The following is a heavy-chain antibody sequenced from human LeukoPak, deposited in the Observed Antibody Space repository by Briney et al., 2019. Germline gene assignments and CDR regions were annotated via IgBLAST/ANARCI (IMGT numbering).Heavy chain of an antibody. V-gene: IGHV4-34*01. J-gene: IGHJ4*02. CDR3: AHSTGSGAPTDGPADC. CDR2: INHSGST. Sequence: PSETLSLTCAVYGGASSNYYWSWIRQSPGKGLEWIGEINHSGSTNYNPSLKSRVTIAVDTSKKQFSLKMSSVTAADTAVYYCAHSTGSGAPTDGPADCWGQGHLVTVSS. D-gene: IGHD3-10*01. CDR1: GGASSNYY.